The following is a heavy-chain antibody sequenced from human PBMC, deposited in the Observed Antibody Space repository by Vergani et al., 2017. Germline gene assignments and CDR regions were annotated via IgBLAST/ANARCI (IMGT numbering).Heavy chain of an antibody. J-gene: IGHJ6*02. CDR1: GGTFSSYA. CDR2: IIPILGTA. CDR3: ARRSITMVRGVNTYYYYGMDV. V-gene: IGHV1-69*01. D-gene: IGHD3-10*01. Sequence: QVQLVQSGAEVKKPGSSVKVSCKASGGTFSSYAISWVRQAPGQGLEWMGGIIPILGTANYAQKFQGRVTITADESTSTAYMELSSLRSEDTAVYYCARRSITMVRGVNTYYYYGMDVWGQGTTVTVSS.